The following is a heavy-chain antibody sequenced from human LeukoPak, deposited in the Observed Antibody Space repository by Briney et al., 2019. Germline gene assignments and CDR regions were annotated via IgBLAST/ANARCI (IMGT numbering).Heavy chain of an antibody. V-gene: IGHV4-61*02. CDR2: IYASGKT. Sequence: SETLSLTCTVSGDSISRGRYYWSWVRQPAGKELEWIGRIYASGKTDYNPYTPSLKSRVAMSLDTSKNQVSLYLTSVTAADTAMYFCAREYSGAGRWLQHDAFDIWGQGTMVTVSP. CDR1: GDSISRGRYY. D-gene: IGHD5-24*01. J-gene: IGHJ3*02. CDR3: AREYSGAGRWLQHDAFDI.